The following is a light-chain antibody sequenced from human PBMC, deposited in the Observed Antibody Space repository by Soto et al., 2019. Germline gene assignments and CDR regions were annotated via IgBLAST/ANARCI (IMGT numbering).Light chain of an antibody. CDR1: SSDVGGYNY. J-gene: IGLJ1*01. CDR2: EVT. Sequence: QSALTQPASVSGSPGQSITISCTGTSSDVGGYNYVSWYQQHPGKAPKLMIYEVTNRPSGVSNRFSGSKSGNTASLTISGLQAEDEGDYYCSSYTSRSTLGFGTGTKVTV. CDR3: SSYTSRSTLG. V-gene: IGLV2-14*01.